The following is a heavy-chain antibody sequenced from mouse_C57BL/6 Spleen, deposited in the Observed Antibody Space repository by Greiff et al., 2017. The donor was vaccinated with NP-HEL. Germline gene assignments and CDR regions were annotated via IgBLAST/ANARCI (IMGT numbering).Heavy chain of an antibody. Sequence: VQLQQSGAELVRPGASVKLSCTASGFNIKDYYMHWVKQRPEQGLEWIGRIDPEDGDTEYAPKFQGKATMTADTSSNTAYLQLSSLTSEDTAVYYCTTHVYYSNYEDDDWGKGTTLTVSS. V-gene: IGHV14-1*01. CDR1: GFNIKDYY. J-gene: IGHJ2*01. CDR3: TTHVYYSNYEDDD. D-gene: IGHD2-5*01. CDR2: IDPEDGDT.